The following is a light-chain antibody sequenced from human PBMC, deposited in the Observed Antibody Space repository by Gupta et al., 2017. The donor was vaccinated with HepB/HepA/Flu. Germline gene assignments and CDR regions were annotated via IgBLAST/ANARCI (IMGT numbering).Light chain of an antibody. CDR2: GAS. J-gene: IGKJ4*01. Sequence: DIVLTQSPGTLPLSPGERATLSCRASQNVVTNYLAWYQQRPGQAPRRLIYGASNRVTGIPDRFTGSGSGTDFTLTITRLEPEDSAVYYCQQDGTSPAFGGGTKVEIK. CDR1: QNVVTNY. V-gene: IGKV3-20*01. CDR3: QQDGTSPA.